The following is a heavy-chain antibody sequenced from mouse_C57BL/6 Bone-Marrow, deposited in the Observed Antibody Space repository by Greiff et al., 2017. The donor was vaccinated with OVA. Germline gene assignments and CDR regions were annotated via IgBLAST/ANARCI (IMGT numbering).Heavy chain of an antibody. J-gene: IGHJ2*01. Sequence: QVQLQQPGAELVRPGSSVKLSCKASGYTFTSYWMDWVKQRPGQGLEWIGNIYPSDSETHYNQKFKDKATLTVDKSSSTAYMQLSSLTSEDSAVYYCARFLTGLYYFDYWGQGTTLTVSS. CDR1: GYTFTSYW. D-gene: IGHD4-1*01. V-gene: IGHV1-61*01. CDR2: IYPSDSET. CDR3: ARFLTGLYYFDY.